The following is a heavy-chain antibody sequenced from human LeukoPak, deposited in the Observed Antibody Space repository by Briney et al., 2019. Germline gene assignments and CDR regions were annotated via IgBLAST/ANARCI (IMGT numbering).Heavy chain of an antibody. CDR2: ISAYNGNT. V-gene: IGHV1-18*01. Sequence: ASVKVSCKASGYTFTSYGISWVRQAPGQGLEWMGWISAYNGNTNYAQKLQGRVTMTTDTSTSTAYMELRSLRSEDTAVYYCARVIVVVPAAIYYYGMDVWGQGTTVTVSS. CDR1: GYTFTSYG. D-gene: IGHD2-2*01. J-gene: IGHJ6*02. CDR3: ARVIVVVPAAIYYYGMDV.